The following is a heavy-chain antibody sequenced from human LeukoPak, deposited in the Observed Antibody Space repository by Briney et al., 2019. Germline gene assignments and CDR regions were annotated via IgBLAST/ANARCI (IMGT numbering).Heavy chain of an antibody. J-gene: IGHJ4*02. CDR1: GFTFSSYA. V-gene: IGHV3-23*01. D-gene: IGHD2-15*01. CDR2: ISGGGGST. Sequence: AGGSLRLSCAVSGFTFSSYAMSWVRQSPGKGLEWVSAISGGGGSTYYADSVKGRFTISRDNSKNTLHLQMSSLRVEDTAVYYCATRGAGSGAHFDYWGQGTLVTVSS. CDR3: ATRGAGSGAHFDY.